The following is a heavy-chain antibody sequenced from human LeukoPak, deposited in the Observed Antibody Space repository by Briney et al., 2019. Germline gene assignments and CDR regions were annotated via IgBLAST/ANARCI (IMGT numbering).Heavy chain of an antibody. CDR1: GGSFSGYY. CDR2: INHSGST. J-gene: IGHJ4*02. Sequence: SETLSLTCAVYGGSFSGYYWSWVRQPPGKGLEWIGEINHSGSTNYNPSLKSRVTISVDTSKNQFSLKLSSVTAADTAVYYCARGRYYFDYWGQGTLVTVSS. CDR3: ARGRYYFDY. V-gene: IGHV4-34*01.